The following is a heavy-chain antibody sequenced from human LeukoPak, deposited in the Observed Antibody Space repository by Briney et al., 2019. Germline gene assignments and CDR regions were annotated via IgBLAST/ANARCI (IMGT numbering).Heavy chain of an antibody. CDR3: ARGSRFFDY. J-gene: IGHJ4*02. Sequence: GGSLRLSCAASEFSFSSNAMSWVRQAPGKGLEWVSYISSSSSTIYYADSVKGRFTISRDNAKNSLYLQMNSLRAEDTAVYYCARGSRFFDYWAREPWSPSPQ. CDR2: ISSSSSTI. D-gene: IGHD3-3*01. V-gene: IGHV3-48*04. CDR1: EFSFSSNA.